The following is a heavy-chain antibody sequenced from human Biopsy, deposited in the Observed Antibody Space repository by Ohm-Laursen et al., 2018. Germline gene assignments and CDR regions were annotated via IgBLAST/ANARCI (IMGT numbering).Heavy chain of an antibody. CDR1: GHSISSYF. V-gene: IGHV4-59*13. CDR2: VYYTRST. D-gene: IGHD3-22*01. CDR3: AKDRGYYSNRTVPGYFDL. Sequence: TLPLTCAISGHSISSYFWRWIRQPPGKGLPGIGYVYYTRSTDYIPSLQSRVTISVDTSKNHSSLRLRSVSHADTAIYYCAKDRGYYSNRTVPGYFDLWGRGTLVTFSS. J-gene: IGHJ2*01.